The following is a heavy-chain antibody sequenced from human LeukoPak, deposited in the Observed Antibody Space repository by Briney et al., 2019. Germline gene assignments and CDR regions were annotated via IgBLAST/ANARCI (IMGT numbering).Heavy chain of an antibody. CDR2: ISSSSSYI. D-gene: IGHD7-27*01. J-gene: IGHJ4*01. CDR3: ARDLTRKGNWAFDY. V-gene: IGHV3-21*01. Sequence: GGSLRLSCAASGFTFSSYSMNWVRQAPGKGLEWVSSISSSSSYIYYADSVKGRFTISRDNAKNSLYLQMNSLRADDTAVYYCARDLTRKGNWAFDYWGHGTLVTVSS. CDR1: GFTFSSYS.